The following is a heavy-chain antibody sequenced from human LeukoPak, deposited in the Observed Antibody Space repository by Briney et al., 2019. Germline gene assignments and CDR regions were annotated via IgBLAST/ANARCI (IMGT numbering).Heavy chain of an antibody. J-gene: IGHJ4*02. Sequence: SETLSLTCTVSGGSISSGGYYWSWLRQHPGKGLEWIGYIYYSGSTYYNPSLKSRVTISVDTSKNQFSLKLSSVTAADTAVYYCAATSRVVVSFDYGGQGTLVTVSS. V-gene: IGHV4-31*03. CDR2: IYYSGST. CDR3: AATSRVVVSFDY. D-gene: IGHD2-21*01. CDR1: GGSISSGGYY.